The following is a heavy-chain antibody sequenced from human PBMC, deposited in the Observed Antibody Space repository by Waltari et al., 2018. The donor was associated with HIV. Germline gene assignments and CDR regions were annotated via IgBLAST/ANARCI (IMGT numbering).Heavy chain of an antibody. V-gene: IGHV1-69*12. Sequence: QVQLVQSGAEVKKPGSSVKVSCKASGGSFSSYGISWVRQAPGQGLEWMGGFLPFFGTPNYAQKFQGRVTITADESRSTVYMELSSLRSEDTAVYYCARDNGSGYAEMFDPWGQGTLVTVSS. CDR3: ARDNGSGYAEMFDP. CDR2: FLPFFGTP. D-gene: IGHD3-10*01. CDR1: GGSFSSYG. J-gene: IGHJ5*02.